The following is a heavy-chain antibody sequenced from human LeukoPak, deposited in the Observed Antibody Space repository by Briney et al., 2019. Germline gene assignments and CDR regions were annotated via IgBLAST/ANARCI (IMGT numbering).Heavy chain of an antibody. CDR1: GFSLSTSEVG. CDR3: AHRRDDGLVDY. J-gene: IGHJ4*02. CDR2: IYWNDDK. Sequence: SGPTLGKPTQTLTLTCTFSGFSLSTSEVGVGWIRQPPGKALEWLALIYWNDDKRYSPSLKSRLTIAKDTSKNQVVLTMTNMDPVDTATYYCAHRRDDGLVDYWGQGTLVTVSS. V-gene: IGHV2-5*01. D-gene: IGHD4-17*01.